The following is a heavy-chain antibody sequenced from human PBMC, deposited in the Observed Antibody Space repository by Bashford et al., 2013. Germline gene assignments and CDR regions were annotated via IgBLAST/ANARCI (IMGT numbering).Heavy chain of an antibody. Sequence: ASVKVSCKASGYTFTSYDINWVRQAPGQGLEWMGWMSPKTGDTGYAQKFQGRVAITSSTPINTVYMDMSSLRSEDTAVYYCARGHCRSNDCRIDDYGLDVWGQGTTVTVSS. CDR3: ARGHCRSNDCRIDDYGLDV. CDR2: MSPKTGDT. V-gene: IGHV1-8*01. J-gene: IGHJ6*02. CDR1: GYTFTSYD. D-gene: IGHD1-1*01.